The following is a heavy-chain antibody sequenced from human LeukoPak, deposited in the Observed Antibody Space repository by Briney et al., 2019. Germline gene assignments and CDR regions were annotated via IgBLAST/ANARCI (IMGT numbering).Heavy chain of an antibody. Sequence: GGSLRLSCAASGFTFSDYGMHWVRQAPGKGLEWVAVISYDGSNKYYADSVKGRFTISRDNSKNTLYLQMNSLRAEDTAVYYCAKGIYSSPPEAFDIWGQGKMVTVSS. V-gene: IGHV3-30*18. CDR3: AKGIYSSPPEAFDI. CDR2: ISYDGSNK. J-gene: IGHJ3*02. CDR1: GFTFSDYG. D-gene: IGHD6-19*01.